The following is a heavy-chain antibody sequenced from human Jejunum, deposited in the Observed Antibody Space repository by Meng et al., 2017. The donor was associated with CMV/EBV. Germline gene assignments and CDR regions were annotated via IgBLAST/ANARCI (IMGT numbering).Heavy chain of an antibody. CDR2: LYWNDGK. CDR3: AHMYDFWSVNYFYYGMDV. V-gene: IGHV2-5*01. Sequence: TNGVGVGWLRQPPGMALEWLALLYWNDGKRYRPGLKSRLTITKVTSKNQVVLTMTNMDPVDTATYYCAHMYDFWSVNYFYYGMDVWGQGTTVTVSS. CDR1: TNGVG. J-gene: IGHJ6*02. D-gene: IGHD3-3*01.